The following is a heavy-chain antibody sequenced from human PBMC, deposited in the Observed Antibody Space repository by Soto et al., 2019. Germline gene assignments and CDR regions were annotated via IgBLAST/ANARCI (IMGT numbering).Heavy chain of an antibody. V-gene: IGHV1-2*02. CDR3: ARDGITGTTDGMDV. J-gene: IGHJ6*02. CDR1: GYTFTGYY. Sequence: ASVKVSCKASGYTFTGYYMHWVRQAPGQGLEWMGWINPNSGGTSYAQKFQGRVTMTRDTSTSTVYMELSSLRSEDTAVYYCARDGITGTTDGMDVWGQGTTVTVSS. D-gene: IGHD1-7*01. CDR2: INPNSGGT.